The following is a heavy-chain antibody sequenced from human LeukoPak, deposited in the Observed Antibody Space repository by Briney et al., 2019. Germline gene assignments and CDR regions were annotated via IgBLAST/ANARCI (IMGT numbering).Heavy chain of an antibody. CDR2: ISSSGSTI. Sequence: PGGSLRLSCAASGFTFSDYYMSWIRQAPGKGLEWVSYISSSGSTIYYADSVKGRFTISRDNAKNSLYLQMNSLRAEDTAVYYCAKGRDDSSGYYYFDYWGQGTLVTVSS. J-gene: IGHJ4*02. V-gene: IGHV3-11*01. CDR1: GFTFSDYY. D-gene: IGHD3-22*01. CDR3: AKGRDDSSGYYYFDY.